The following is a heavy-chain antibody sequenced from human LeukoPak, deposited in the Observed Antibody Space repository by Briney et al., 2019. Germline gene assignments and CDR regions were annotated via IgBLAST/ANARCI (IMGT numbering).Heavy chain of an antibody. CDR1: GGSINSYY. V-gene: IGHV4-59*08. Sequence: SETLSLTCTVSGGSINSYYWSWIRQPPGKGLEWIGDIYYSGSTNCNPSLKSRVTISVDTSKNQFSLKLSSVTAADTAVYYCARFYGGNSKVFDYWGQGTLVTVSS. CDR2: IYYSGST. CDR3: ARFYGGNSKVFDY. D-gene: IGHD4-23*01. J-gene: IGHJ4*02.